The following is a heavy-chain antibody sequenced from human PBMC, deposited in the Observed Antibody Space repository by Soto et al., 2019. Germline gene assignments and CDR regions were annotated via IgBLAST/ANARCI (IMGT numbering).Heavy chain of an antibody. CDR2: VNPSGGST. CDR1: GYIFTAYS. CDR3: AREENCSDGICYSEYFQR. V-gene: IGHV1-46*01. J-gene: IGHJ1*01. Sequence: QVQLVQSGAEVKKPGASVKVSCKASGYIFTAYSMHWVRQAPGQGLEWMGVVNPSGGSTKDAQKFQGRSYKTRDMCTSTGYMDLNSRTSEDTAVYYCAREENCSDGICYSEYFQRWGQGTLVTVSS. D-gene: IGHD2-15*01.